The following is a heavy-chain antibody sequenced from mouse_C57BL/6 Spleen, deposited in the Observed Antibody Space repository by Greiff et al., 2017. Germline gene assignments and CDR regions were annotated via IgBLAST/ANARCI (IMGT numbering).Heavy chain of an antibody. Sequence: QVHVKQSGAELARPGASVKMSCKASGYTFTSYTMPWVKQRPGQGLEWIGYINPSSGYTKYNQKFKDKATLTADKSSSTAYMQLSSLTSEDSAVYYCARGGTVMDYWGQGTSVTVSS. D-gene: IGHD4-1*01. CDR2: INPSSGYT. J-gene: IGHJ4*01. V-gene: IGHV1-4*01. CDR3: ARGGTVMDY. CDR1: GYTFTSYT.